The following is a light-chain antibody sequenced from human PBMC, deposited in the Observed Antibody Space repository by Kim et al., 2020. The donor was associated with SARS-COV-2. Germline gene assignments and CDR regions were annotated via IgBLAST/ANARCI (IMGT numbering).Light chain of an antibody. Sequence: QLVLTQSPSASASLGASVKLTCTLSSGHSSYAIAWHQQQPEKGPRYLMKLNSDGSHSKGDGIPDRFSGSSSGAVRYLTISSLQSEDEADYYCQTWGTGIWVFGGGTQLTVL. CDR3: QTWGTGIWV. CDR2: LNSDGSH. V-gene: IGLV4-69*01. J-gene: IGLJ3*02. CDR1: SGHSSYA.